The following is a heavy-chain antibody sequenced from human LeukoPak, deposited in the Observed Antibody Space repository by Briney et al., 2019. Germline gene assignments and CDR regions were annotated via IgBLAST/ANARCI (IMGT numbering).Heavy chain of an antibody. Sequence: GGSLRLSCAASGFTFSSHWMHWVRQAPGMGLVWVSRINRDGSSTNYADSVKGRFTISRDNAKNTLYLQMNGLRAEDTAVYYCARVGCSSTSCDYYYYMDVWGKGTTITVSS. CDR2: INRDGSST. V-gene: IGHV3-74*01. D-gene: IGHD2-2*01. CDR3: ARVGCSSTSCDYYYYMDV. J-gene: IGHJ6*03. CDR1: GFTFSSHW.